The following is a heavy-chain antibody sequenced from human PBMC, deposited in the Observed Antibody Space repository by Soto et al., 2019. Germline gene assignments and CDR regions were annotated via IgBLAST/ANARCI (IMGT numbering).Heavy chain of an antibody. CDR3: ARGDSSSSNHGAFDI. D-gene: IGHD6-6*01. Sequence: ASVKVSCKASGYTFTGYYMHWVRQAPGQGLEWMGWINPNSGGTNYAQKFQGRVTMTRDTSISTAYMELSRLRSDDTAVYYCARGDSSSSNHGAFDIWGQGTMVTVSS. J-gene: IGHJ3*02. V-gene: IGHV1-2*02. CDR1: GYTFTGYY. CDR2: INPNSGGT.